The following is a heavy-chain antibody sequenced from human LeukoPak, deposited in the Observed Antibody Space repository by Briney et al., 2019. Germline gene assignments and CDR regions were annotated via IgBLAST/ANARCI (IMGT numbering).Heavy chain of an antibody. V-gene: IGHV3-48*03. CDR3: AKDLLSVGAHWFDP. J-gene: IGHJ5*02. CDR1: GFTFSSYE. CDR2: ISSSGSTI. Sequence: PGGSLRLSCAASGFTFSSYEMNWVRQAPGKGLEWVSYISSSGSTIYYADSVKGRFTISRDNSKNTLYLQMNSLRAEDTAVYYCAKDLLSVGAHWFDPWGQGTLVTVSS. D-gene: IGHD3-16*01.